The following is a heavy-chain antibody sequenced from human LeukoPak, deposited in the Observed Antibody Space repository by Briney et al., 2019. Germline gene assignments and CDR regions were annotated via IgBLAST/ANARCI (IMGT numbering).Heavy chain of an antibody. CDR1: GYTFTGYY. D-gene: IGHD3-10*01. CDR3: ARAVITMVRGVIIVFDY. Sequence: ASVKVSCKASGYTFTGYYMHWVRQAPGQGLEWMGWINPNSGGTNYAQKFQGRVTMTRDTSISTAYMELSRLRSDGTAVYYCARAVITMVRGVIIVFDYWGQGTLVTVSS. J-gene: IGHJ4*02. CDR2: INPNSGGT. V-gene: IGHV1-2*02.